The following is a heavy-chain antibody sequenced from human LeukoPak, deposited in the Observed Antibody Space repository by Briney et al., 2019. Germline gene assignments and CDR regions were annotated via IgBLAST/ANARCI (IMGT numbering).Heavy chain of an antibody. CDR2: ISSSSGHI. D-gene: IGHD1-7*01. Sequence: PGGSLRLSCTASGFTFSRYSMNGVRQAPGKGLEWVSSISSSSGHIFYADSVKGRFTISRDNAKNSLYLQMNSLRAEDTAVYYCARGGTGATRDDTFDIWGQGAMVTVSS. CDR1: GFTFSRYS. V-gene: IGHV3-21*01. CDR3: ARGGTGATRDDTFDI. J-gene: IGHJ3*02.